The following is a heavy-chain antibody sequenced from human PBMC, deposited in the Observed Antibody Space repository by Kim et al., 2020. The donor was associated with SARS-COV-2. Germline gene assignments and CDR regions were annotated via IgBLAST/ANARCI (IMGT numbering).Heavy chain of an antibody. CDR1: GFTFSSYS. D-gene: IGHD3-3*01. Sequence: GGSLRLSCAASGFTFSSYSMNWVRQAPGKGLEWVSSISSSSSYIYYADSVKGRFTISRDNAKNSLYLQMNSLRAEDTAVYYCARDNYDFWSGYYRVFDYWGQGTLVTVSS. CDR3: ARDNYDFWSGYYRVFDY. J-gene: IGHJ4*02. CDR2: ISSSSSYI. V-gene: IGHV3-21*01.